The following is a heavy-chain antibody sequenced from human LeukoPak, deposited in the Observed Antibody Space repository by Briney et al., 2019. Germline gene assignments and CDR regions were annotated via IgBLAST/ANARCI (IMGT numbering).Heavy chain of an antibody. CDR2: IYYSGST. CDR3: ARGRASGSDYYYGMDV. CDR1: GGSISSYY. D-gene: IGHD3-10*01. Sequence: SETLSLTCTVSGGSISSYYWSWIRQPPGKGLEWIGYIYYSGSTKYNPSLKSRVTISVDTSKNQFSLKLSSVTAADTAVYYCARGRASGSDYYYGMDVWGQGTTVTVSS. J-gene: IGHJ6*02. V-gene: IGHV4-59*01.